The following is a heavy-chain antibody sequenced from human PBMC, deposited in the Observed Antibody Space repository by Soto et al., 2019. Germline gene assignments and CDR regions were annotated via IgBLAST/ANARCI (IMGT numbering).Heavy chain of an antibody. V-gene: IGHV4-31*03. D-gene: IGHD2-2*01. CDR1: GGSISRGGYY. J-gene: IGHJ4*02. CDR2: IYYSGST. Sequence: SETLSLTCTVSGGSISRGGYYWSWIRQHPGKGLEWIGYIYYSGSTYYNPSLKSRVTISVDTSKNQFCLKLSSVTAADTAVYYFAREFKTSIDYWGQGTLVTVSS. CDR3: AREFKTSIDY.